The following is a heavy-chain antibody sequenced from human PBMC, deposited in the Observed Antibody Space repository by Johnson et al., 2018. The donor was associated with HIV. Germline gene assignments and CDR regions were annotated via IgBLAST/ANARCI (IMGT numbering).Heavy chain of an antibody. CDR2: ISNDGSNK. D-gene: IGHD3-22*01. V-gene: IGHV3-30*14. J-gene: IGHJ3*02. Sequence: QVQLVESGGGVVQPGRSLRLSCAASGFTFSSHAMHWVRQAPGKGLEWVTFISNDGSNKYYADSVKGRFTISRDNSKNTLYLQMNSLRAEDTAVYYCAASVYYYDSSGYFAFDIWGQGTMVTVSS. CDR1: GFTFSSHA. CDR3: AASVYYYDSSGYFAFDI.